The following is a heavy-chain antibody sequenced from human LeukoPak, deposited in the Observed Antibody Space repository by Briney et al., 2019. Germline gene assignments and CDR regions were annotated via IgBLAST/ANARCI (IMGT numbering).Heavy chain of an antibody. Sequence: SQTLSLTCTVSGGSVSSGDSYWNWIRQHPGKGLEWIGYIHYSGNFDYNPSLKSRVTISVYTSNNQFSMRLASVTAADTAVYYCAREERLRGTDWFPSWGQGTLVTVSS. CDR3: AREERLRGTDWFPS. J-gene: IGHJ5*01. CDR1: GGSVSSGDSY. CDR2: IHYSGNF. D-gene: IGHD4-17*01. V-gene: IGHV4-31*03.